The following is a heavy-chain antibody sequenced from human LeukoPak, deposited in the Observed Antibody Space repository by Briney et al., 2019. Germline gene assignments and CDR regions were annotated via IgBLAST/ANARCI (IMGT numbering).Heavy chain of an antibody. J-gene: IGHJ4*02. CDR2: VIHSGRT. Sequence: GSLRLSCAASGFTFSSYAMSWIRQSPGKGLEWIGEVIHSGRTNYNPSLKSRVTISVDTSKNKFSLNLSNVTAADTAVYYCARGILVMVYAALDFWGQGTPVTVSS. V-gene: IGHV4-34*01. D-gene: IGHD2-8*01. CDR3: ARGILVMVYAALDF. CDR1: GFTFSSYA.